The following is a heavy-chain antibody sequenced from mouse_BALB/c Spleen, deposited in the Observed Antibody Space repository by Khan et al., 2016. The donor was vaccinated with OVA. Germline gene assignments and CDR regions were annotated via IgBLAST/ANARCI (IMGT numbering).Heavy chain of an antibody. CDR3: ASHLTGSFAY. CDR1: GFTFSTYG. V-gene: IGHV5-6*02. D-gene: IGHD4-1*01. J-gene: IGHJ3*01. CDR2: INSDGDYT. Sequence: DVKLVESGGDLVKPGGSLRLSCAASGFTFSTYGMSWVRQPPDKRLEWVATINSDGDYTYYPDTVKGRFTISRHNAENTLYLQMSSLKSEDTAIYYCASHLTGSFAYWGQGTLVTVSA.